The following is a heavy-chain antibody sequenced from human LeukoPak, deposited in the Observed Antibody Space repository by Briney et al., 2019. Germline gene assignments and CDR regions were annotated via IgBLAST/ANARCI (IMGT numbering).Heavy chain of an antibody. V-gene: IGHV3-48*03. D-gene: IGHD2-21*02. J-gene: IGHJ4*02. CDR1: SYE. CDR2: ISSSGSTI. Sequence: SYEMNWVRQAPGKGLEWVSYISSSGSTIYYADSVKGRFTISRDNAKNSLYLQMNSLRAEDTAVYYCARGIVVVTAIPYFDYWGQGTLVTVSS. CDR3: ARGIVVVTAIPYFDY.